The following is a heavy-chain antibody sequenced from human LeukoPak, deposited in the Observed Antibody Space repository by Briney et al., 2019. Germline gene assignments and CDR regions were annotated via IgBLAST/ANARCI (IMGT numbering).Heavy chain of an antibody. J-gene: IGHJ4*02. CDR2: IRSKANSYAT. CDR1: GFTFSGSA. V-gene: IGHV3-73*01. Sequence: GGSLRLSCAASGFTFSGSAMHWVRQACGKGLEWVGRIRSKANSYATAYAASVKGRFAISRDDSKYTAYLQMNSLRAEDTAVYYCARDGGSAWFFRYWGQGTLVTVSS. CDR3: ARDGGSAWFFRY. D-gene: IGHD6-19*01.